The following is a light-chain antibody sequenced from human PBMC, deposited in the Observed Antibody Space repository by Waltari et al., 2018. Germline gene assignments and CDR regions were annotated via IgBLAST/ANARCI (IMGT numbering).Light chain of an antibody. CDR1: QSVSSTY. CDR3: QQYGSSPPVT. Sequence: EIVLTQSPGTLSLSPGERATLSCRASQSVSSTYLAWYQQKPGRAPRLLIYGASSRATGIPDRFSGSGSGTDFTLTISRLEPEDFAVYYCQQYGSSPPVTFGQGTKVEIK. J-gene: IGKJ1*01. V-gene: IGKV3-20*01. CDR2: GAS.